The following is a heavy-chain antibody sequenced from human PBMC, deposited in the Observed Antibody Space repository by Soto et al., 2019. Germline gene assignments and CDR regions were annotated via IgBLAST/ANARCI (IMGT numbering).Heavy chain of an antibody. CDR1: GGTFSSYA. D-gene: IGHD2-15*01. Sequence: GASVKVSCKASGGTFSSYAISWVRQAPGQGLEWMGGIIPIFGTANYAQKFQGRVTITADESTSTAYMELSSLRSEDTAVYYCARSGSRRLALTSYPGPFAPGGQGTLVTVSS. V-gene: IGHV1-69*13. CDR3: ARSGSRRLALTSYPGPFAP. CDR2: IIPIFGTA. J-gene: IGHJ5*02.